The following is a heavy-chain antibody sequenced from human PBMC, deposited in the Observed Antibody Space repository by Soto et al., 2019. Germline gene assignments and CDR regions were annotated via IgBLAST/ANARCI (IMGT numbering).Heavy chain of an antibody. J-gene: IGHJ4*02. Sequence: QVQLVESGGGVVQPGRSLRLSCAASGFTFSNYGMHWVRQAPGKGLEWVAVIWYDGSNKYYADSVKGRFTISRDNSKNTLYMQMNSQRAEDTAEDYCARDEGSTGSLDYWGQGTLVTVSS. D-gene: IGHD3-10*01. CDR2: IWYDGSNK. V-gene: IGHV3-33*01. CDR3: ARDEGSTGSLDY. CDR1: GFTFSNYG.